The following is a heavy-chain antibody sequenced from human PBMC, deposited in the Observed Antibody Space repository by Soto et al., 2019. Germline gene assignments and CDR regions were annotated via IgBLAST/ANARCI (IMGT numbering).Heavy chain of an antibody. J-gene: IGHJ4*02. CDR2: IKEDGSEK. CDR3: ARGGSESDY. V-gene: IGHV3-7*01. CDR1: GFTFSGYW. D-gene: IGHD3-16*01. Sequence: EVQLVESGGGLVRPGGSLRLSCAASGFTFSGYWMTWVRQAPGKGLEWVANIKEDGSEKNYVDSVEGRFTISRDNAKNSLYLQMNSLRADDTAVYYCARGGSESDYWGQGTLVTVSS.